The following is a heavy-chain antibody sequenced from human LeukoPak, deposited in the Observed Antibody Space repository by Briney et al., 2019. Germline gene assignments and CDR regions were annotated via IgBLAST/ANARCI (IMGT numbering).Heavy chain of an antibody. J-gene: IGHJ5*02. CDR1: GFTFSSYA. CDR2: ISYDGSNK. V-gene: IGHV3-30*01. CDR3: ARGTAGIGYCSSTSCYGGPSWFDP. Sequence: GRSLRLSCAASGFTFSSYAMHWVRQAPGKGLEWVAVISYDGSNKYYADSVKGRFTISRGNSKNTLYLQMNSLRAEDTAVYYCARGTAGIGYCSSTSCYGGPSWFDPWGQGTLVTVSS. D-gene: IGHD2-2*01.